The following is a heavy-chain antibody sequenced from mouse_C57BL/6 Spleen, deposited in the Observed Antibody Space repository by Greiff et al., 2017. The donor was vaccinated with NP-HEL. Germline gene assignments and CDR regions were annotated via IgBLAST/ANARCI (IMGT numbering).Heavy chain of an antibody. Sequence: EVQLQQSGPELVKPGASVKISCKASGYTFTDYYMNWVKQSPGKSLEWIGDINPNNGGTSYNQKFKGKATLTVDKSTSTAYMERRSLTSEDAAVYYCARGCDGYPFDYWGQGTTLTVSS. CDR1: GYTFTDYY. V-gene: IGHV1-26*01. CDR2: INPNNGGT. J-gene: IGHJ2*01. CDR3: ARGCDGYPFDY. D-gene: IGHD2-3*01.